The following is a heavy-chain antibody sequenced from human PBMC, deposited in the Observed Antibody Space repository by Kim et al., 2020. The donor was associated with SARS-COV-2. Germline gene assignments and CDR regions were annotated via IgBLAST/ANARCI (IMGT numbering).Heavy chain of an antibody. CDR1: GGSFSGYY. Sequence: SETLSLTCAVYGGSFSGYYWSWIRQPPGKGLEWIGEINHSGSTNYNPSLKSRVTISVDTSKNQFSLKLSSVTAADTAVYYCARESRYSSSWGGWYYFDYWGQGTLVTVSS. J-gene: IGHJ4*02. V-gene: IGHV4-34*01. CDR3: ARESRYSSSWGGWYYFDY. CDR2: INHSGST. D-gene: IGHD6-13*01.